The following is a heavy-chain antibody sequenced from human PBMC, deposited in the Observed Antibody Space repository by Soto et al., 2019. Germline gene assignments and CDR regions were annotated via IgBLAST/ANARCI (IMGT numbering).Heavy chain of an antibody. CDR3: ARVXNYDFWSGHYGMDV. D-gene: IGHD3-3*01. CDR2: INSDGSST. CDR1: GFTFSSYW. J-gene: IGHJ6*02. V-gene: IGHV3-74*01. Sequence: GGSLRLSCAASGFTFSSYWMHWVRQAPGKGLVWVSRINSDGSSTSYADSVKGRFTISRDNAKNTLYLQMNSLRAEDTAVYYCARVXNYDFWSGHYGMDVWGQGTTVTVSS.